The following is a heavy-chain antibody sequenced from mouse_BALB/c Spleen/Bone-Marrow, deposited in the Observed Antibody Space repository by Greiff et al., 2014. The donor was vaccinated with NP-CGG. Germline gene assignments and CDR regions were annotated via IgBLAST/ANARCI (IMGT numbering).Heavy chain of an antibody. Sequence: EVKLVESGGGLVQPGDSLRLSCATSGFTFSDFYMEWVRQPPGKRLEWIAASRNKAKYYTTEYSASVKGRFIVSRDTSQSVLYLQMKALRAEDTAIYYCARDVGYGNYFVYWGQGTLVTVYA. D-gene: IGHD2-10*02. V-gene: IGHV7-1*02. CDR2: SRNKAKYYTT. CDR3: ARDVGYGNYFVY. CDR1: GFTFSDFY. J-gene: IGHJ3*01.